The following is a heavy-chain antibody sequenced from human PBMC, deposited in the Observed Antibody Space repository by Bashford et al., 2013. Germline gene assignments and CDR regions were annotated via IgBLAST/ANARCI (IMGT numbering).Heavy chain of an antibody. Sequence: GGSLRLSCAASGFTFSSYAMSWVRQAPGKGLEWVAVISYDGSNKYYADSVKGRFTISRDNSKNTLYLQMNSLRAEDTAVYYCGRYGSGSYTDAFDIWGQGTMVTVSS. CDR3: GRYGSGSYTDAFDI. V-gene: IGHV3-30*03. J-gene: IGHJ3*02. CDR1: GFTFSSYA. D-gene: IGHD3-10*01. CDR2: ISYDGSNK.